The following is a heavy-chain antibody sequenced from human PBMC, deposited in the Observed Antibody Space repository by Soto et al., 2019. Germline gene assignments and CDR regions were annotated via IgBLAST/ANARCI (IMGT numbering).Heavy chain of an antibody. CDR3: AIPPEYCSGGSCYSFGAFDI. D-gene: IGHD2-15*01. V-gene: IGHV1-18*01. CDR1: GYTFTSYG. J-gene: IGHJ3*02. CDR2: ISAYNGNT. Sequence: GASVKVSCKASGYTFTSYGISWVRQAPGQGLEWMGWISAYNGNTNYAQKLQGRVTMTTDTSTSTAYMELRSLRSDDTAVYYCAIPPEYCSGGSCYSFGAFDIWGQGTMVT.